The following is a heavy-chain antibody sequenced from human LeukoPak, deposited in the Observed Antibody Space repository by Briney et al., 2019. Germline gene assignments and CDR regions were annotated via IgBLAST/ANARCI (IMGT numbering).Heavy chain of an antibody. J-gene: IGHJ4*02. D-gene: IGHD1-26*01. CDR2: INSAEAGI. V-gene: IGHV3-74*01. Sequence: GGSLRLSCAGSIFTFSNYWIHWVRQVPGKGLLWVARINSAEAGIVYADSVEGRFTISRDNAKNTVYLQMNSLRPEDTAVYYCVADSGNRSGGDFWGQGALVTVSS. CDR3: VADSGNRSGGDF. CDR1: IFTFSNYW.